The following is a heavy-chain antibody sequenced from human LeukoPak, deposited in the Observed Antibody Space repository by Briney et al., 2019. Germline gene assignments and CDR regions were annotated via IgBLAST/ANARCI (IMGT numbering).Heavy chain of an antibody. Sequence: SETLSLTCTVSGASISSYYWSWIRQPPGKGLEWIGDIYYSGSIKYNPSLKSRVTMSVDMSKNQFSLKLSSVTAADTAIYYCARENPSGYYNRPIDYWGQGTLVTVSS. CDR2: IYYSGSI. D-gene: IGHD3-22*01. CDR1: GASISSYY. CDR3: ARENPSGYYNRPIDY. J-gene: IGHJ4*02. V-gene: IGHV4-59*01.